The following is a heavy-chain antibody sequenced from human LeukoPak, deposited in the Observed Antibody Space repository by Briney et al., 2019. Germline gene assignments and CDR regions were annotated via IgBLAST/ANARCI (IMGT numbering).Heavy chain of an antibody. Sequence: EASVKVSCKASGGTFSSYAISWVRQAPGQGLKGMERILPILGIANNAQQFKGRVKLTADKSTRTPYMELSSLRSEDTAVYYCARDRAIVATMGAFDIWGQGTMVTVSS. CDR1: GGTFSSYA. D-gene: IGHD5-12*01. J-gene: IGHJ3*02. CDR2: ILPILGIA. CDR3: ARDRAIVATMGAFDI. V-gene: IGHV1-69*04.